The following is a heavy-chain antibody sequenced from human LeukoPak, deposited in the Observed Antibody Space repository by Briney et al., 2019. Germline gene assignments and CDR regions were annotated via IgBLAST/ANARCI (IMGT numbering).Heavy chain of an antibody. J-gene: IGHJ2*01. D-gene: IGHD5-24*01. CDR2: ISYDGSNK. V-gene: IGHV3-30-3*01. Sequence: GGSLRLSCAASGFTFSSYAMHWVRQAPGKGLEWVAVISYDGSNKYYADSVKGRFTISRDNSKNTLYLKMNSLRAEDTAVYYCARDGPRANYWYFDLWGRGTLVTVSS. CDR3: ARDGPRANYWYFDL. CDR1: GFTFSSYA.